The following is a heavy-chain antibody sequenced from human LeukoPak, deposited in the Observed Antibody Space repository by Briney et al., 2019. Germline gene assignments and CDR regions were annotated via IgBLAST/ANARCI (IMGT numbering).Heavy chain of an antibody. J-gene: IGHJ4*02. CDR3: ARDPRDGYNQLGYFDY. CDR2: ISGSGTST. Sequence: PGGSLRLSCAASGFTFSNYAMSWVRQAPGKGLAWVSGISGSGTSTYYADSVKGRFTISRDNAKNSLYLQMNSLRAEDTAVYYCARDPRDGYNQLGYFDYWGQGTLVTVSS. V-gene: IGHV3-23*01. D-gene: IGHD5-12*01. CDR1: GFTFSNYA.